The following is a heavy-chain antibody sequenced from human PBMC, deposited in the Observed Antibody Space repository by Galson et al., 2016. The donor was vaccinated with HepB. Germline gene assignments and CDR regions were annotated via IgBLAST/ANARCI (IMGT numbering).Heavy chain of an antibody. CDR2: IAVGSGDT. D-gene: IGHD2-21*02. Sequence: SVKVSCKASGFTFTHSAVQWVRQARGQRLEWIGWIAVGSGDTNYAQKFQEKVTITRDMSTNTAYMELRSLRSDDQAVYYCVAAVYCGGDCRSYYFDFWGQGTLVTVSS. V-gene: IGHV1-58*01. CDR3: VAAVYCGGDCRSYYFDF. J-gene: IGHJ4*02. CDR1: GFTFTHSA.